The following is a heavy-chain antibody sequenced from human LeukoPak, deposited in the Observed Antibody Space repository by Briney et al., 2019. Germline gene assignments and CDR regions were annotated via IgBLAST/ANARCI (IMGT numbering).Heavy chain of an antibody. CDR3: ARDQESFDY. CDR2: IYYTGST. CDR1: GGSISSYY. J-gene: IGHJ4*02. Sequence: SETLSLTCTVSGGSISSYYWSWIRQPPGKGLEWIGYIYYTGSTNYNPSLKSRVTVSVDTSKNQFSLKLSSVTAADTAVYYCARDQESFDYWGQGTVVTVSS. V-gene: IGHV4-59*01.